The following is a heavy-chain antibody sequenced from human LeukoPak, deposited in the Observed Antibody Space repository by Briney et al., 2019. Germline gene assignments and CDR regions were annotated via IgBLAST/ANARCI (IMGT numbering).Heavy chain of an antibody. CDR1: GYSISSGYY. CDR3: ARVPSLVRGVHYWFDP. D-gene: IGHD3-10*01. J-gene: IGHJ5*02. V-gene: IGHV4-38-2*01. CDR2: IYHSGST. Sequence: PSETLSLTCAVSGYSISSGYYWGWVRQPPGKGLEWIGSIYHSGSTSYNPSLKSRVTISVDTSKNQFSLKLSSVTAADTAVYYCARVPSLVRGVHYWFDPWGQGTLVTVSS.